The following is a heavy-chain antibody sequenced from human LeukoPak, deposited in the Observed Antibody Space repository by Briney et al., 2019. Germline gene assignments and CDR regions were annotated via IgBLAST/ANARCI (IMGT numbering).Heavy chain of an antibody. D-gene: IGHD2-15*01. CDR3: ARAPRSVVVVAASPHLDY. J-gene: IGHJ4*02. V-gene: IGHV1-69*06. Sequence: SVKVSCKASEGPFNSYAISWVRQAPGQGLEWMGGVIPLFGTTSYPQKFQGRITITADKSTTTVYMEMSGLRPEDTAMYYCARAPRSVVVVAASPHLDYWGQGTLVTVSS. CDR2: VIPLFGTT. CDR1: EGPFNSYA.